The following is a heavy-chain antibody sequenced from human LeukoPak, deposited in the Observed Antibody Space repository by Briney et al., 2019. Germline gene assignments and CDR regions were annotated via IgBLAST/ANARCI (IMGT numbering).Heavy chain of an antibody. D-gene: IGHD3-22*01. CDR2: INPNSGGT. Sequence: ASVKVSCKASGYTFTGYYMHWVRQAPVQGLEWMGWINPNSGGTKYAQKFQGRVTMTRDTSISTAYMELSRLRSDDTAVYYCARDLTPRYDSSAPGSYWGQGTLVTVSS. CDR1: GYTFTGYY. CDR3: ARDLTPRYDSSAPGSY. V-gene: IGHV1-2*02. J-gene: IGHJ4*02.